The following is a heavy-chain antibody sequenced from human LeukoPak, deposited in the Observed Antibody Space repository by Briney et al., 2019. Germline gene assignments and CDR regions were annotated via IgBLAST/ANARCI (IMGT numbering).Heavy chain of an antibody. J-gene: IGHJ3*02. CDR3: ARDNSYYYDSSGAFDI. CDR1: GSSITSGYY. Sequence: PSETLSLTCAVSGSSITSGYYWGWIRQPPGKGLEWIGSIYHGGTTYYNPSLKSRVTVSVDTSKNQFSLKLSSVTAADTAVYYCARDNSYYYDSSGAFDIWGQGTMVTVSS. CDR2: IYHGGTT. V-gene: IGHV4-38-2*02. D-gene: IGHD3-22*01.